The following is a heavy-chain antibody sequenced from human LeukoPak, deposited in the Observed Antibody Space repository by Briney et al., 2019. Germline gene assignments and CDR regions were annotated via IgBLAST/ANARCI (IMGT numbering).Heavy chain of an antibody. Sequence: ASVKVSCKASGYTFTTYAMNWVRQAPGQGLEWMGWINTNTGTPTYAQGFTGRFVFSLDTSVSTAYLQISSLKAEDTAVYYCARDGSRGAYNWFDPWGQGTLVTVSS. V-gene: IGHV7-4-1*02. J-gene: IGHJ5*02. D-gene: IGHD5-18*01. CDR1: GYTFTTYA. CDR3: ARDGSRGAYNWFDP. CDR2: INTNTGTP.